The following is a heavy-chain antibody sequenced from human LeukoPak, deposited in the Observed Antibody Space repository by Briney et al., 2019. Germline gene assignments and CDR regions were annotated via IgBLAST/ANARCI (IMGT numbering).Heavy chain of an antibody. CDR2: INPNSGGT. J-gene: IGHJ6*03. CDR1: GYTFTGYY. V-gene: IGHV1-2*02. Sequence: GASVKVSCKASGYTFTGYYMHWVRQAPGQGLEWMGWINPNSGGTNYAQKFQGRVTMTRDTSISTAYIELSRLRSDDTAVYYCAGKMRMVYALQLPYYYYYMDVWGKGTTVTVSS. CDR3: AGKMRMVYALQLPYYYYYMDV. D-gene: IGHD2-8*01.